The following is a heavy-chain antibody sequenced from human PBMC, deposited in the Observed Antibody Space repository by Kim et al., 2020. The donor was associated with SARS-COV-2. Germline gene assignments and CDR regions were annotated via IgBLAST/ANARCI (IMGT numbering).Heavy chain of an antibody. J-gene: IGHJ4*01. V-gene: IGHV3-30*18. CDR1: GFTFSSYG. CDR2: ISYDGSNK. CDR3: AKDRWANYYGSGSHDY. Sequence: GGSLRLSCAASGFTFSSYGMHWVRQAPGKGLEWVAVISYDGSNKYYADSVKGRFTISRDNSKNTLYLLMNSLRAEDTAVYYCAKDRWANYYGSGSHDYWG. D-gene: IGHD3-10*01.